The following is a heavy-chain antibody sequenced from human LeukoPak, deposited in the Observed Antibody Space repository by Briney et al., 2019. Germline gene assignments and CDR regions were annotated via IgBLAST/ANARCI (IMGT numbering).Heavy chain of an antibody. Sequence: GGSLRLSCSASGFTFSSYAMHWVRQAPGKGLEYVSAISSNGGSTYYADSVKGRFTISRDNSKNTLYLQVSSLRAEDTAVYYCVKEGGLTYYDYVWGSYRYGGLDYWGQGTLVTVSS. CDR1: GFTFSSYA. CDR2: ISSNGGST. CDR3: VKEGGLTYYDYVWGSYRYGGLDY. D-gene: IGHD3-16*02. V-gene: IGHV3-64D*06. J-gene: IGHJ4*02.